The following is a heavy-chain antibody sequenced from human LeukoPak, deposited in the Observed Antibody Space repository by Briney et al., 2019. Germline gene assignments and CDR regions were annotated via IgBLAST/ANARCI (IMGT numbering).Heavy chain of an antibody. J-gene: IGHJ4*02. Sequence: SVKVSCKASGGTFSSYAISWVRQAPGQGLEWMGRIIPILGIANYAQKFQGRVTITADKSTSTAYMELSSLRSEDTAVYYCARDQKHEAAIPGYWGQGTLVTVSS. CDR3: ARDQKHEAAIPGY. CDR2: IIPILGIA. D-gene: IGHD2-2*01. CDR1: GGTFSSYA. V-gene: IGHV1-69*04.